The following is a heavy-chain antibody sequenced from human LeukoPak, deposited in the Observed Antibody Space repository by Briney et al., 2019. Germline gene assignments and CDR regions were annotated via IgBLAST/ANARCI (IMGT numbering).Heavy chain of an antibody. CDR3: AKDAGAYYDILTGHIIDY. CDR2: ISWNSGSI. Sequence: GGSLRLSCAASGFTFDDYAMHWVRQAPGKGLEWVSGISWNSGSIGYADSVKGRFTISRDNAKNSLYLQMNSLRAEDTALYYCAKDAGAYYDILTGHIIDYWGQGTLVTVSS. V-gene: IGHV3-9*01. CDR1: GFTFDDYA. J-gene: IGHJ4*02. D-gene: IGHD3-9*01.